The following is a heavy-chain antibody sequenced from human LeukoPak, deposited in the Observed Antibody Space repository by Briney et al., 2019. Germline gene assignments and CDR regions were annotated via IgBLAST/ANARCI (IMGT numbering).Heavy chain of an antibody. Sequence: WESPKISRNGSGYSFTSYWIGLVRQMPGKGLEWMGIIYPGDSDTRYSPSFQGQVNISADKSISTAYLQWSSLKASDTAMYYCARHHFGVAPNCFDPWGQGTLVTVSS. J-gene: IGHJ5*02. CDR3: ARHHFGVAPNCFDP. CDR1: GYSFTSYW. D-gene: IGHD3-3*01. CDR2: IYPGDSDT. V-gene: IGHV5-51*01.